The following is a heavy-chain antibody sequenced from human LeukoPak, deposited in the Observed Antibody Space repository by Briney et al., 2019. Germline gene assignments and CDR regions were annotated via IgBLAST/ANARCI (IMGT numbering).Heavy chain of an antibody. D-gene: IGHD3-22*01. CDR3: ARDWGGYYDSSGYYYPNAFDI. V-gene: IGHV4-59*01. CDR2: MYYSGRT. Sequence: SETLSLTCTVSGGSISSYYWNWIRQPPGKGLEWIGYMYYSGRTNYNPSLKSRVTTSVDTSKNQVSLKLSSVTAADTAVYYCARDWGGYYDSSGYYYPNAFDIWGQGTMVTVSS. CDR1: GGSISSYY. J-gene: IGHJ3*02.